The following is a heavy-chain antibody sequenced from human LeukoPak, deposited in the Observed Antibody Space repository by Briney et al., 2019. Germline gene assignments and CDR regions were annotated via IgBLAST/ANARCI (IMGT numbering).Heavy chain of an antibody. CDR1: GYTFTVYY. J-gene: IGHJ5*02. Sequence: ASVTVSCKASGYTFTVYYMHWVRQAPGQGLEWMGRINPNSGGTNYAQKFQGRVTMTRDTSISTAYMELSRLRSDDTAVYYCARDYPYSGSYYVWFDPWGQGTLVTVSS. D-gene: IGHD1-26*01. V-gene: IGHV1-2*06. CDR3: ARDYPYSGSYYVWFDP. CDR2: INPNSGGT.